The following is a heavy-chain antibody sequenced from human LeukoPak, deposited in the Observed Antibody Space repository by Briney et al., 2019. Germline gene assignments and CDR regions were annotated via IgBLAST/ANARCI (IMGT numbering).Heavy chain of an antibody. D-gene: IGHD2-2*01. CDR2: IYTSGST. V-gene: IGHV4-61*02. J-gene: IGHJ3*02. CDR1: GGSISSGSYY. CDR3: ARRRSTSPFDI. Sequence: SETLSLTCTVSGGSISSGSYYWSWIRQPAGKGLEWIGRIYTSGSTNYNPSLKSRVTISVDTSKNQFSLKLSSVTAADTAVYYCARRRSTSPFDIWGQGTMVTVSS.